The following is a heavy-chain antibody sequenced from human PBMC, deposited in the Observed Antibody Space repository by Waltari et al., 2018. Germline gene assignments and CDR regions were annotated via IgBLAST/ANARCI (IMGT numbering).Heavy chain of an antibody. CDR2: ISGSGGST. Sequence: VQLLESGGGLVQPGGSLRLSCAASGFTFSSYAMGWVRQAPGKGREWVSAISGSGGSTYYADCVKGRFTISRDNSKNTLYLQMNSLRAEDTAVYYCAKDGITGTSNWFDPWGQGTLVTVSS. CDR3: AKDGITGTSNWFDP. CDR1: GFTFSSYA. V-gene: IGHV3-23*01. D-gene: IGHD1-20*01. J-gene: IGHJ5*02.